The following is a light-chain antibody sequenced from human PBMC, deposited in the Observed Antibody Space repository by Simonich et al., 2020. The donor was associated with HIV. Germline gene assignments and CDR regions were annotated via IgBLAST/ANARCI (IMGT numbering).Light chain of an antibody. CDR1: KSVLYSSNNKNY. Sequence: DIVMTQSPDSLAVSLGERATINCKSSKSVLYSSNNKNYLAWYQQKPGQPPKLLIYWACTRESGVPDRFSGSGSGTDFTLTISSLQAEDVAVYYCQQYYSTPLTFGPGTKVKI. CDR2: WAC. CDR3: QQYYSTPLT. J-gene: IGKJ3*01. V-gene: IGKV4-1*01.